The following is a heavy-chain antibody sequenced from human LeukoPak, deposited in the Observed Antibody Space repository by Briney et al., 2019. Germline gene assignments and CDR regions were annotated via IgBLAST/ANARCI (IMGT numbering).Heavy chain of an antibody. Sequence: PGGSLRLSCAASGCTVSSNHMSWVRQASGKGLEWVSMVYIDGSTYYTDSVKGRFTISRDDSKNTIFLQMNTLGAEDTAVYYCARDEMPAPFTYWGQGTLVTVSS. CDR3: ARDEMPAPFTY. V-gene: IGHV3-66*01. D-gene: IGHD2-2*01. CDR1: GCTVSSNH. J-gene: IGHJ4*02. CDR2: VYIDGST.